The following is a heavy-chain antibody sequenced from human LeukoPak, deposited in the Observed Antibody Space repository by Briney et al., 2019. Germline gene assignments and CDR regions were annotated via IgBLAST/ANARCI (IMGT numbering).Heavy chain of an antibody. CDR1: GYSFTSYW. D-gene: IGHD3-22*01. V-gene: IGHV5-51*01. J-gene: IGHJ4*02. CDR2: IYPGDSDT. Sequence: GESQKISCKGSGYSFTSYWIGWVRQMPGKGLDWMGIIYPGDSDTRYSPPFQGQVTISADKSISTAYLQWSSLRASDTAMYYCARQSHDSSGHSVYWGQGTLVTVSA. CDR3: ARQSHDSSGHSVY.